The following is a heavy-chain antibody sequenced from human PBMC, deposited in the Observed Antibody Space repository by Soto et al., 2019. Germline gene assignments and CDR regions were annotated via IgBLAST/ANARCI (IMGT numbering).Heavy chain of an antibody. V-gene: IGHV3-33*01. CDR1: GFTFSSYG. Sequence: GGSLRLSCAASGFTFSSYGMHWVRQAPGKGLEWVAVIWYDGSNKYYADSVKGRFTISRDNSKNTLYLQMNSLRAEDTAVYYCARERDTTGTTGRWFDPWGQGTLVTVPS. D-gene: IGHD1-1*01. CDR2: IWYDGSNK. J-gene: IGHJ5*02. CDR3: ARERDTTGTTGRWFDP.